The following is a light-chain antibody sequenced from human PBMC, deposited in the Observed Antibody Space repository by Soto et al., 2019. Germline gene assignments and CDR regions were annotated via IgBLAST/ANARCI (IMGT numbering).Light chain of an antibody. J-gene: IGKJ4*01. CDR2: KAS. V-gene: IGKV1-5*03. CDR1: QSINNY. Sequence: DTQMTQSPSTLSASVGDRVTITCRASQSINNYLAWYQQKPGKAPKLLIYKASSLESGVPSRFSGSGSGTEFALTISSLQPDDFATYYCQQYDSYPLTFGGGTKVDIK. CDR3: QQYDSYPLT.